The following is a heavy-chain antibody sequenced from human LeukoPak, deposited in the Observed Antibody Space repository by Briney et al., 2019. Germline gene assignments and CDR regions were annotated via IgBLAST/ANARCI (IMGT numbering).Heavy chain of an antibody. CDR3: VRAVGPVGGYDSP. J-gene: IGHJ5*02. CDR1: GGSFSRYY. V-gene: IGHV4-59*01. D-gene: IGHD5-12*01. CDR2: IYYSGST. Sequence: SETLSLTCTVSGGSFSRYYWSWIRQPPGRALEWSGYIYYSGSTNYNPSLKSRVTISLDTSKNQFSLKMSSVTAADTAVYYCVRAVGPVGGYDSPWGQGTLVTVSS.